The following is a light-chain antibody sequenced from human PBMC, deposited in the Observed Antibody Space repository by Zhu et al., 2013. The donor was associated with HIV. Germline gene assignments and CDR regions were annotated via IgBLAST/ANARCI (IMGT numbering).Light chain of an antibody. CDR3: QQYTTYLPLT. J-gene: IGKJ4*01. V-gene: IGKV1-5*03. CDR1: QNIKNW. CDR2: EAS. Sequence: DIQMTQFPATLSASVGDRVTITCRASQNIKNWLAWYQQKPGEAPKLLIYEASTLEDGAPSRFSGSGSATEFTLSINNLQPADFASYYCQQYTTYLPLTFGEGPG.